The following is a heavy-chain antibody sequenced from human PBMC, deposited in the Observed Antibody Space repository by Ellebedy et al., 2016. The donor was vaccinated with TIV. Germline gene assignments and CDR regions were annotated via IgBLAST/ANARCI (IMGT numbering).Heavy chain of an antibody. CDR2: IYHSGST. CDR1: GDSISRGFY. J-gene: IGHJ3*02. CDR3: ARAVRGIVPFDI. D-gene: IGHD3-10*01. V-gene: IGHV4-38-2*02. Sequence: SETLSLTXNVSGDSISRGFYWGWIRQPPGKGLEWIGSIYHSGSTYHDPSLKSRVSISVDKAKNQLSLRLSSVTAADTAVYYCARAVRGIVPFDIWGHGTRVTVSS.